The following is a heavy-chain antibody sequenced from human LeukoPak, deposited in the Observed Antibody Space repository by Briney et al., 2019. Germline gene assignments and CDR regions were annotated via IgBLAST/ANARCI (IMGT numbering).Heavy chain of an antibody. CDR2: FYYSGST. CDR3: ARDRSYIWFDP. Sequence: SETLSLTCTVSGGSISSYYWSWIRQPPGKGLEWIGYFYYSGSTNYNPSLKSRVTISVDTSKNQFSLKLSSVTAADTAVYYCARDRSYIWFDPWGRGTLVTVSS. V-gene: IGHV4-59*01. J-gene: IGHJ5*02. D-gene: IGHD1-26*01. CDR1: GGSISSYY.